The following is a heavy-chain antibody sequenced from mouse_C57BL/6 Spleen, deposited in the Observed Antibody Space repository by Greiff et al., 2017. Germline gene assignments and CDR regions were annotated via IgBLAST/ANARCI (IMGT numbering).Heavy chain of an antibody. J-gene: IGHJ2*01. CDR1: GYTFTDYY. CDR3: ARSGSSYYFDY. V-gene: IGHV1-19*01. Sequence: EVQLQQSGPVLVKPGASVKMSCKASGYTFTDYYMNWVKQSHGKSLEWIGVINPYNGGTSYNQKFKGKATLTVDNSSSTAYMELNSLTSEDSAVYYCARSGSSYYFDYWGQGTTLTVSS. CDR2: INPYNGGT. D-gene: IGHD1-1*01.